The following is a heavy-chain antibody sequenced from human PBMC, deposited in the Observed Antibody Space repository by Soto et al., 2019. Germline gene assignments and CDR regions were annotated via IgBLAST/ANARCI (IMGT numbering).Heavy chain of an antibody. J-gene: IGHJ4*02. Sequence: LETHPLTSTVSGGTSISYYWSWIRQPPGKGLEWIGYIYYSGSTNYNPSLKSRVTISVDTSKNQFSLKLSSVTAADTAVYYCARDSCSGGSCYVDYWGQGTLVTVSS. V-gene: IGHV4-59*01. D-gene: IGHD2-15*01. CDR2: IYYSGST. CDR1: GGTSISYY. CDR3: ARDSCSGGSCYVDY.